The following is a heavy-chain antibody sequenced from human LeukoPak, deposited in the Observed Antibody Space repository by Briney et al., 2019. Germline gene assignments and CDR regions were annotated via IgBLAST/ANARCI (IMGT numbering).Heavy chain of an antibody. CDR3: ARGGAAAARKRGIDY. D-gene: IGHD6-13*01. V-gene: IGHV3-7*01. J-gene: IGHJ4*02. CDR2: IKQDGSEK. Sequence: GGSLRLSCAASGFTFSSYWMSWVRQAPGKGLEWVANIKQDGSEKYYVDSVKGRFTISRDNAKNSLYLQMNSLRVEDTAVYYCARGGAAAARKRGIDYWGQGTLVTVSS. CDR1: GFTFSSYW.